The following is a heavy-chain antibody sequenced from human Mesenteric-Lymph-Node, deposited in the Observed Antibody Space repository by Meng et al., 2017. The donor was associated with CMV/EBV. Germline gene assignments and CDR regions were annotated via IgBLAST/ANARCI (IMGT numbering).Heavy chain of an antibody. CDR2: VYYTGNT. Sequence: SETLSLTCAVYGGSFSGYYWSWIRQHPVKGLESIGYVYYTGNTYNNPSLKSRLIISLDKSENQFSLKLTSVTAADAAVYYCARGAYCSGGSCAGLDVWGQGTTVTVSS. V-gene: IGHV4-31*11. J-gene: IGHJ6*02. CDR3: ARGAYCSGGSCAGLDV. D-gene: IGHD2-15*01. CDR1: GGSFSGYY.